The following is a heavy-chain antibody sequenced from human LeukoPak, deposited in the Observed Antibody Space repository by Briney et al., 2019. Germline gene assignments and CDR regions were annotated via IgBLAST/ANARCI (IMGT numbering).Heavy chain of an antibody. Sequence: GGSLRHSLAASGFNFSSYAMSWVRQAPGKGLEWVSTISGSGGSTYYADSVKGRFTISRDNSKKTLALQMNSPRAEDTAVYYCAKDISLLYSGSYGDFDYWGQGTLVTVSS. CDR1: GFNFSSYA. V-gene: IGHV3-23*01. D-gene: IGHD1-26*01. CDR3: AKDISLLYSGSYGDFDY. J-gene: IGHJ4*02. CDR2: ISGSGGST.